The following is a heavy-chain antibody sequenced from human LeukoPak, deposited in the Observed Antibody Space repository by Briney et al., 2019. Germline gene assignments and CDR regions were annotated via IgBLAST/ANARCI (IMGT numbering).Heavy chain of an antibody. CDR2: TEPGTGS. D-gene: IGHD3-10*01. CDR1: GFTFSTYS. Sequence: GGSLRLSCAAPGFTFSTYSMNWVRLAPGKGLEWVSSTEPGTGSIADPVQGRFTISRDNAHNSLYLQMNSLRVEDTAVYYCARDYRDAYGYRYFDLWGRGTLVTVSS. J-gene: IGHJ2*01. V-gene: IGHV3-21*01. CDR3: ARDYRDAYGYRYFDL.